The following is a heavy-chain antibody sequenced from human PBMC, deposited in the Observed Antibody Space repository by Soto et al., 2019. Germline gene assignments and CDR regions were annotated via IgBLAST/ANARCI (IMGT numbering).Heavy chain of an antibody. V-gene: IGHV4-39*01. Sequence: QLQLQESGPGLVKPSETLSLTCTVSGGSISSSSYYWGWIRQPPGKGLEWIGSIYYSGSTYYNPSLKSRVTISVDTSKNQFSLKLSSVTAVDTAVYYWARHYGYEVFDYWGQGTLVTVSS. D-gene: IGHD5-18*01. CDR3: ARHYGYEVFDY. CDR2: IYYSGST. J-gene: IGHJ4*02. CDR1: GGSISSSSYY.